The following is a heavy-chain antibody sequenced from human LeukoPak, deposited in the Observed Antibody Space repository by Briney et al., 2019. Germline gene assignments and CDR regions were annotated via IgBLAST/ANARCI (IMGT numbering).Heavy chain of an antibody. CDR2: IYHSGST. J-gene: IGHJ6*03. D-gene: IGHD1-1*01. Sequence: SETLSLTCAVSGYSISSGYYWSWIRQPPGKGLEWIGSIYHSGSTYCNPSLKSRVTISVDTSKNQFSLKLSSVTAADTAVYYCARNWNALSYYYYYMDVWGKGTTVTVSS. CDR3: ARNWNALSYYYYYMDV. CDR1: GYSISSGYY. V-gene: IGHV4-38-2*01.